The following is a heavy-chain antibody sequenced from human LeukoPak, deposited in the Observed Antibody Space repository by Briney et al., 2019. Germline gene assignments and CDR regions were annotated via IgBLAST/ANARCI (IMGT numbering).Heavy chain of an antibody. CDR3: ARHLSSITSSPNY. D-gene: IGHD2-2*01. CDR1: GYSFASYW. Sequence: GESLKISCKGSGYSFASYWIAWVRQMPGKGLEWMGVIYPGNSDITYSPSFQGQVTISADKSVSTAYLQWTSLKASDTAIYYCARHLSSITSSPNYWGQGTPVTVS. J-gene: IGHJ4*02. CDR2: IYPGNSDI. V-gene: IGHV5-51*01.